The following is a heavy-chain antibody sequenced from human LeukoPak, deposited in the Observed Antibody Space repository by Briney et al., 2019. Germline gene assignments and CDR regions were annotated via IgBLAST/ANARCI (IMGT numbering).Heavy chain of an antibody. CDR3: ARGLYSSSSWNY. J-gene: IGHJ4*02. V-gene: IGHV4-59*01. CDR2: IYYSGST. CDR1: GGSISSYY. Sequence: SETLSLTCTVSGGSISSYYWSWIRQPPGKGLEWIGYIYYSGSTNYNPSLKSRVTISVDTSKNQFSLKLSSVTAADTAVYYCARGLYSSSSWNYWGQGTLVTVSS. D-gene: IGHD6-6*01.